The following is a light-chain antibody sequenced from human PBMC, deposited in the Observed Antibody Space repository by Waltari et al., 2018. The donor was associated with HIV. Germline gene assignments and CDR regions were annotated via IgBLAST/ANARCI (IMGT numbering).Light chain of an antibody. CDR1: SSDIGGYNY. CDR2: EVT. J-gene: IGLJ1*01. V-gene: IGLV2-8*01. Sequence: QSALTQPPSASGSPGQSVTISCTGTSSDIGGYNYVSWYQQHPGKAPKLLIDEVTKRPAGVPDRFSGDKSGNTAYLTVSGLQPEDEADYYCGSYTDTNNHYVFGTGTKVT. CDR3: GSYTDTNNHYV.